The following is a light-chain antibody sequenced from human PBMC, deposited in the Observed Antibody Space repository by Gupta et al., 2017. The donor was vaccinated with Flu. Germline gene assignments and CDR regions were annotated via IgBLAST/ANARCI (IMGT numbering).Light chain of an antibody. V-gene: IGLV2-23*01. Sequence: SSLTQPASVSPPPVQSITISCTGTSSDVGSYNLVSWYQQHPGKAPKLMSYEGSNRPSGVSNRFSGSKSGNTASLTISGLQAEDEADYYCCSYAGSITFYVFGTGTKVTVL. CDR1: SSDVGSYNL. J-gene: IGLJ1*01. CDR2: EGS. CDR3: CSYAGSITFYV.